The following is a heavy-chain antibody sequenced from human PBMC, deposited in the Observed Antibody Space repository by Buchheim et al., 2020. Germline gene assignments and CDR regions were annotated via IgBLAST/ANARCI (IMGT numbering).Heavy chain of an antibody. Sequence: EVQLVQSGAEVKKPGESLKISCKGSGYSFTSYWIGWVRQMPGKGLEWMGIIYPGDSDTRYSQSFQGQVTLSADKSISTPYTQWSSLKASDTAMYYCARRTGSSSRTPYWYFDLWGRGTL. CDR2: IYPGDSDT. V-gene: IGHV5-51*01. CDR3: ARRTGSSSRTPYWYFDL. J-gene: IGHJ2*01. CDR1: GYSFTSYW. D-gene: IGHD6-6*01.